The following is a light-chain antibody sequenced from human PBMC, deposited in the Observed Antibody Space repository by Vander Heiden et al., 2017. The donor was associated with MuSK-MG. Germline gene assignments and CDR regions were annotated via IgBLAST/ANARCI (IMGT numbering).Light chain of an antibody. CDR1: QSFSSW. Sequence: DIQMTQSPSTLSASVGDRVTMTCRASQSFSSWLAWYQQKPGKAPKLLIYKASSLESGVPSRFSGSGSGTEFTLTISSLQPDDLATYYCQQDNSSPWTFGQGTKVEIK. J-gene: IGKJ1*01. CDR3: QQDNSSPWT. CDR2: KAS. V-gene: IGKV1-5*03.